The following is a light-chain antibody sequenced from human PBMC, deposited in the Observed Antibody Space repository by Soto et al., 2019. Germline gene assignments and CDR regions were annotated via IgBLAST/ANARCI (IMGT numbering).Light chain of an antibody. CDR1: SSDVGSYNL. V-gene: IGLV2-23*01. CDR3: CSYAGSSTVV. J-gene: IGLJ2*01. Sequence: QSVLTQPASVSGSPGQSSTISCTGTSSDVGSYNLVSWYQQHPGKAPKLMIYEGSKRPSGVSNRFSGSKSGNTASLTISGLQAEDEAAYYCCSYAGSSTVVFGGGTKLTVL. CDR2: EGS.